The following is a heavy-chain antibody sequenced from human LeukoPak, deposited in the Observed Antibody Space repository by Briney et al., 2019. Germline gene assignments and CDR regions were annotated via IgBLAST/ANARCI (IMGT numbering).Heavy chain of an antibody. D-gene: IGHD4-17*01. J-gene: IGHJ3*02. V-gene: IGHV1-46*01. CDR3: ARDQGTTVTTLDAFDI. Sequence: GASVKVSCKASGYTFTSYYMHWVRQAPGQGLEWMGIINRSGGSTSYAQKFQGRVTMTRDTSTSTVYMELSSLRSEDTAVYYCARDQGTTVTTLDAFDIWGQGTMVTVSS. CDR2: INRSGGST. CDR1: GYTFTSYY.